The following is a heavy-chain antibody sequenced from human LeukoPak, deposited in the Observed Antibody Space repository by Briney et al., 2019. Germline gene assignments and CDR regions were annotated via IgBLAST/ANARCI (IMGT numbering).Heavy chain of an antibody. Sequence: PSETLSLTCTVSGGSISSYYWSWIRQPPGKGLEWIGYIYHSGSTYYNPSLKSRVTISVDRSKNQFSLKLSSVTAADTAVYYCARDSGSSQPVDYWGQGTLVTVSS. V-gene: IGHV4-59*12. CDR2: IYHSGST. D-gene: IGHD3-10*01. J-gene: IGHJ4*02. CDR3: ARDSGSSQPVDY. CDR1: GGSISSYY.